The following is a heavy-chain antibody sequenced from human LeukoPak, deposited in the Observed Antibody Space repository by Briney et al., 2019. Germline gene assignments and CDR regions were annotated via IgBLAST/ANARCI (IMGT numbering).Heavy chain of an antibody. Sequence: SETLSLTCAVSGGSISSSNWWSWVRQPPGKGLEWIGEIYHSGSTNYNPSLKSRVTISVDKSKNQFSLKLSSVTAADTAVYYCARGESWILPYFDYWGQGTLVTVSS. J-gene: IGHJ4*02. CDR1: GGSISSSNW. V-gene: IGHV4-4*02. CDR2: IYHSGST. D-gene: IGHD3-22*01. CDR3: ARGESWILPYFDY.